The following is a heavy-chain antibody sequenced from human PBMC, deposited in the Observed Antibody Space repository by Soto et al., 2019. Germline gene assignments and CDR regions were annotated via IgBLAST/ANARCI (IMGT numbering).Heavy chain of an antibody. CDR2: ISWNSGSI. CDR3: AKAIPPYDILTGYDY. CDR1: GFTFDDYA. Sequence: GGSLRLSCAASGFTFDDYAMHWVRQAPGKGLEWVSGISWNSGSIGYADSVKGRFTISRDNAKNSLYLQMNSLRAEVTALYYCAKAIPPYDILTGYDYWGQGTLVTVSS. J-gene: IGHJ4*02. V-gene: IGHV3-9*01. D-gene: IGHD3-9*01.